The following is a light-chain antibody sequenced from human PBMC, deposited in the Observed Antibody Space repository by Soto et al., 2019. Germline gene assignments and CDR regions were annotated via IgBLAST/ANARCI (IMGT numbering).Light chain of an antibody. V-gene: IGKV3-20*01. Sequence: EIVLTQSPGTLSLSPGERATLSCRASQSVSRNYLAWYHQKPGQAPRLLIYGASSRATGIPDRFSGSGSGTDFTLTISRLEPEDFAVYYCQQYGSSPYTFGLGTKLEIK. CDR1: QSVSRNY. CDR3: QQYGSSPYT. J-gene: IGKJ2*01. CDR2: GAS.